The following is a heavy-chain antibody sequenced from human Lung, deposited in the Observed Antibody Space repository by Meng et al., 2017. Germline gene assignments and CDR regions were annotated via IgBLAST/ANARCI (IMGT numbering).Heavy chain of an antibody. CDR3: ARDEDISAAGTLLGDY. CDR1: GYNFPDYY. D-gene: IGHD6-25*01. CDR2: INPKRGDT. V-gene: IGHV1-2*06. Sequence: ASVKVSCKPAGYNFPDYYIHWVRRAPGQGLEWMGRINPKRGDTHYAQKFQARVTMTGDTSISTAYMELSGLRSDDTAMYYCARDEDISAAGTLLGDYWGQGTLVTVSS. J-gene: IGHJ4*02.